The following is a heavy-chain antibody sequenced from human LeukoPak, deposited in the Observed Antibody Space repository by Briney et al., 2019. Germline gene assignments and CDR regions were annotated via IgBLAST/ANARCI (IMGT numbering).Heavy chain of an antibody. D-gene: IGHD5-18*01. CDR3: ARVGGGYSYGPPDH. CDR1: GFTFSSYA. Sequence: PGGSLRLSCAASGFTFSSYAMSWVRQAPGKGLEWVSAISGSGGSTYYADSVKGRFTISRDNSKNTLYLQMNSLRAEDTALHYCARVGGGYSYGPPDHWGQGTLVTVSS. J-gene: IGHJ4*02. CDR2: ISGSGGST. V-gene: IGHV3-23*01.